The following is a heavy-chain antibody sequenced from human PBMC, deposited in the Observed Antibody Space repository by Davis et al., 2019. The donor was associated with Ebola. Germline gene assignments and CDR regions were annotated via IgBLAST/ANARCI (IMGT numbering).Heavy chain of an antibody. CDR3: AREGQLGLFDY. V-gene: IGHV3-72*01. CDR1: GFTFSDHY. J-gene: IGHJ4*02. Sequence: GESLKISCAASGFTFSDHYMDWVRQAPGKGLEWVGRTRNKANSYTTEYAASVKGRFTISRDDSKNSLYLQMNSLKTEETAAYYCAREGQLGLFDYWGQGTLVTVSS. D-gene: IGHD7-27*01. CDR2: TRNKANSYTT.